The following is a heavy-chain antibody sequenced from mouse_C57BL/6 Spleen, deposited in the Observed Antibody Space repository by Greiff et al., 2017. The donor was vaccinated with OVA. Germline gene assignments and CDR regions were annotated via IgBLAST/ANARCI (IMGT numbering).Heavy chain of an antibody. CDR1: GFTFSSYA. Sequence: EVQGVESGEGLVKPGGSLKLSCAASGFTFSSYAMSWVRQTPEKRLEWVAYISSGGDYIYYADTVKGRFTISRDNARNTLYLQMSSLKSEDTAMYYCTRDRLYDGSNWYFDVWGTGTTVTVSS. J-gene: IGHJ1*03. V-gene: IGHV5-9-1*02. CDR3: TRDRLYDGSNWYFDV. CDR2: ISSGGDYI. D-gene: IGHD2-3*01.